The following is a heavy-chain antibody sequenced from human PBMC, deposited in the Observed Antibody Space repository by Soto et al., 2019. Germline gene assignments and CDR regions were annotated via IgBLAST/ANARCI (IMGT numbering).Heavy chain of an antibody. Sequence: GGSLRLSCAASESIFRGYGMHWVRQAPGKGLEWVAVIRFDGSDINYADSVMGRFTISRDNAKNTLYLQMNSLRAEDTAVYYCARDSRGVAGTIFDYWGQGTLVTVSS. D-gene: IGHD6-19*01. CDR3: ARDSRGVAGTIFDY. J-gene: IGHJ4*02. V-gene: IGHV3-33*01. CDR2: IRFDGSDI. CDR1: ESIFRGYG.